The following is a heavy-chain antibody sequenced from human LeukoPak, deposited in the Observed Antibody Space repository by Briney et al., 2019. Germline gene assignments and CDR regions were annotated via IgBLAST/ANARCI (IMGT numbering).Heavy chain of an antibody. CDR2: IYYSGST. D-gene: IGHD2-21*02. J-gene: IGHJ3*02. V-gene: IGHV4-39*07. CDR1: GGSVSGSNYY. Sequence: SETLSLTCSVSGGSVSGSNYYWAWIRQPPEKGLEWIGTIYYSGSTYYNPSLKSRVTISVDTSKNQFSLKLSSVTAADTAVYYCASGYCGGACQLGGVDMWGQGTMVTVSS. CDR3: ASGYCGGACQLGGVDM.